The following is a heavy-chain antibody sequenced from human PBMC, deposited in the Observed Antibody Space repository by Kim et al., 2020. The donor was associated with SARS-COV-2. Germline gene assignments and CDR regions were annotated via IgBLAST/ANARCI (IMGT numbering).Heavy chain of an antibody. J-gene: IGHJ4*02. CDR2: ISWNSGSI. CDR3: AKDTGSGSSFDY. CDR1: GFTFDDYA. V-gene: IGHV3-9*01. D-gene: IGHD3-10*01. Sequence: GGSLRLSCAASGFTFDDYAMHWVRQAPGKGLEWVSGISWNSGSIGYADSVKGRFTISRDNAKNSLYLQMNSLRAEDTALYYCAKDTGSGSSFDYWGQGTL.